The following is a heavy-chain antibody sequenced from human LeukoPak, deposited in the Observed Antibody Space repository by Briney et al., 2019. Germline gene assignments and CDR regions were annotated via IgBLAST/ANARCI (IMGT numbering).Heavy chain of an antibody. D-gene: IGHD6-19*01. CDR1: GYTFTGYY. CDR3: ATQATSGWHFS. CDR2: INPNSGGT. Sequence: ASVKISCKASGYTFTGYYMHWVRQAPGQGPEWMGWINPNSGGTNYAQKFQGRVTMTRDTSLSTVYMELSRLRSDDTAVYYCATQATSGWHFSWGQGTLVTVSS. J-gene: IGHJ5*02. V-gene: IGHV1-2*02.